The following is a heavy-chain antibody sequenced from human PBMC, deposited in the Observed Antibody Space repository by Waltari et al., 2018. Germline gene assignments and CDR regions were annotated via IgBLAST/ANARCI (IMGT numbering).Heavy chain of an antibody. CDR1: GGSISSYY. CDR3: AREGEQLVLDY. CDR2: IDTSGST. V-gene: IGHV4-4*07. D-gene: IGHD6-13*01. Sequence: QVQLQESGPGLVKPSETLSLTCTVSGGSISSYYWSWIRQPAGKGLEWIGRIDTSGSTNYHPTLKGRVTMSVDTSKNQFSLKLSSVTAADTAVYYCAREGEQLVLDYWGQGTLVTVSS. J-gene: IGHJ4*02.